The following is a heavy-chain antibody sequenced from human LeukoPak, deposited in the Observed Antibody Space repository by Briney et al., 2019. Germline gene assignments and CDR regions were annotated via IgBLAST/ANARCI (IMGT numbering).Heavy chain of an antibody. V-gene: IGHV4-39*07. Sequence: SETLSLTCTVSGGSISSSSYYWGWIRQPPGKGLEWIGSIYYSGSTYYNPSLKSRVTISVDTSKNQFSLKLSSVTAADTAVYYCASMSVGSPYYYYYYMDVWGKGTTVTISS. CDR3: ASMSVGSPYYYYYYMDV. CDR2: IYYSGST. D-gene: IGHD1-26*01. CDR1: GGSISSSSYY. J-gene: IGHJ6*03.